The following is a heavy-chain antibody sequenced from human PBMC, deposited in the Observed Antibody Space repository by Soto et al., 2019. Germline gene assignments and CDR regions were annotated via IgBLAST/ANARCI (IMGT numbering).Heavy chain of an antibody. CDR1: GGSISSGGYY. Sequence: QVQLQESGPGLVKPSQTLSLTCTVSGGSISSGGYYWSWIRQHPGKGLEWIGYLYYSGSTYYNPSLKSRVTISVDTSKNQFSLKLSSVTAADTAVYYCARVGYGDYSPTTFDYWGQGTLVTVSS. D-gene: IGHD4-17*01. V-gene: IGHV4-31*03. J-gene: IGHJ4*02. CDR2: LYYSGST. CDR3: ARVGYGDYSPTTFDY.